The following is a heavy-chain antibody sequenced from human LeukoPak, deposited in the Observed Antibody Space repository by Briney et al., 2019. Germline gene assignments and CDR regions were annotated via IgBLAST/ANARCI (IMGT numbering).Heavy chain of an antibody. D-gene: IGHD5-12*01. V-gene: IGHV4-61*02. CDR3: ARTGRGYSGYDLLFDY. CDR1: GGSISSGSYY. Sequence: SQTLSLTCTVSGGSISSGSYYWSWIRQPAGKGLEWIGRIYTSGSTNYNPSLKSRVTISVDTPKNQFSLKLSSVTAADTAVYYCARTGRGYSGYDLLFDYWGQGTLVTVSS. J-gene: IGHJ4*02. CDR2: IYTSGST.